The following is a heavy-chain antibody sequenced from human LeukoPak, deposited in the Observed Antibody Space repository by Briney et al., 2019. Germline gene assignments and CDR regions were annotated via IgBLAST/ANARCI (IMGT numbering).Heavy chain of an antibody. CDR1: GYTFSSYE. D-gene: IGHD5-18*01. V-gene: IGHV3-48*03. CDR2: ISSSASTI. J-gene: IGHJ4*02. CDR3: ARGLMDTAMGSFDH. Sequence: GGSLRLSCAASGYTFSSYEMNWVRQAPGKGLEWLSYISSSASTIYYADSVKGRFTISRDNAKNSLYLQMNSLRAEDTAVYYCARGLMDTAMGSFDHWGQGTLVTVSS.